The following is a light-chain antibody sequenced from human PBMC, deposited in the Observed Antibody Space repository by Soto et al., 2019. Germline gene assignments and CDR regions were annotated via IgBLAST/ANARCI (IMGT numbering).Light chain of an antibody. CDR1: QYFSTI. Sequence: ETVFTQFPATLSLSPGEIATLSCFAMQYFSTISAWHQQQPSQPPRLLNYDISNKATGIPARFSGSASETEFALTITSLQSEDFAVYYCQQYYNWPLTFGGGTKVDI. CDR2: DIS. V-gene: IGKV3D-15*01. J-gene: IGKJ4*01. CDR3: QQYYNWPLT.